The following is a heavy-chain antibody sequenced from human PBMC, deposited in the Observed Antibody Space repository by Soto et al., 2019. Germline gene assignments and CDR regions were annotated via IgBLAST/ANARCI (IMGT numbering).Heavy chain of an antibody. CDR2: IYYSGST. V-gene: IGHV4-59*08. Sequence: TSETLSLTCSVSGGSINNYYWSWFRRPPGKGLEWIGYIYYSGSTTYKPSLKSRVAISVDTSKNQFFLKLNSVTAADTAVYYCARLGGYYQAFDQWGQGSLVTVSS. D-gene: IGHD3-22*01. CDR1: GGSINNYY. CDR3: ARLGGYYQAFDQ. J-gene: IGHJ4*02.